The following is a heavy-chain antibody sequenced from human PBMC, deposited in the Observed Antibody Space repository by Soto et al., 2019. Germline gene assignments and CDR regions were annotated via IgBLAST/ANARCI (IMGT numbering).Heavy chain of an antibody. CDR2: ISGYNGNT. CDR1: GYTFSMSG. J-gene: IGHJ6*02. V-gene: IGHV1-18*01. Sequence: QVQLVQSGAEVKKPGASVKVSCKSSGYTFSMSGISWVRQAPGQGLEWMGWISGYNGNTNYEQKFQDRVTMTTDTSTNTAYMELRSLRSDDTVVYYCAREGPRPYYYYGMDVWGQGTTVTVSS. CDR3: AREGPRPYYYYGMDV.